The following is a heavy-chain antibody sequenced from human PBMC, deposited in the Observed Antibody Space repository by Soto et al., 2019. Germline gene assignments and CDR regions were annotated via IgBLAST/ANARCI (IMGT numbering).Heavy chain of an antibody. J-gene: IGHJ2*01. CDR2: TSSGSATI. Sequence: GGSLRLSCAASGFTFSSYSMNWVRQAPGKGLEWVSYTSSGSATIYYADSVKGRFTISRDNAKNSLYLQMNSLRDEDTAVYYCTRDSASYSTSSGSYWYFDLWGRGTLVTVSS. D-gene: IGHD6-6*01. V-gene: IGHV3-48*02. CDR1: GFTFSSYS. CDR3: TRDSASYSTSSGSYWYFDL.